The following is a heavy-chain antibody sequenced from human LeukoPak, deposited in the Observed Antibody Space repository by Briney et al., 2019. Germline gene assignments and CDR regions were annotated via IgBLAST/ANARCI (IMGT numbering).Heavy chain of an antibody. J-gene: IGHJ4*02. CDR3: ARDSSPLTDYGDYVFDY. CDR1: Y. D-gene: IGHD4-17*01. Sequence: YMSWVRQAPGKGLEWVSVIYSGGSTYYSDSVKGRFTISRDNSKNTLYLQMNSLRAEDTAVYYCARDSSPLTDYGDYVFDYWGQGTLVTVSS. V-gene: IGHV3-66*01. CDR2: IYSGGST.